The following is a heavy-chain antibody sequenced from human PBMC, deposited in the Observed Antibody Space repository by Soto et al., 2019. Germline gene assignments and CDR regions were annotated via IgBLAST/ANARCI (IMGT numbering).Heavy chain of an antibody. J-gene: IGHJ4*02. CDR1: GFTFSTDT. Sequence: EVQLVESGGGLVQPGGSLRLSCVASGFTFSTDTMNWVRQAPGKGLEWVAHISTSGATRYYADSVKGRFTISRDNAKTSLYLQMDSLRNEDTAVYYCVRFFGSGFDYWGQGTLVTVSS. V-gene: IGHV3-48*02. D-gene: IGHD6-19*01. CDR3: VRFFGSGFDY. CDR2: ISTSGATR.